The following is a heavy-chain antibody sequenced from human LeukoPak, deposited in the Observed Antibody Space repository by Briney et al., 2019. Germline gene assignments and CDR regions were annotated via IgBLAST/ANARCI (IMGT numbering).Heavy chain of an antibody. Sequence: PGGSLRLSCAASGFTFSSYGMHWVRQAPGKGLEWVAFIRYDGSNKYYADSVKGRFTISRDNSKNTLYLQMNSLRAEDTAVYYCAKARYYDSSGYYLGDYYFDYWGQGTLVTVSS. CDR3: AKARYYDSSGYYLGDYYFDY. V-gene: IGHV3-30*02. CDR1: GFTFSSYG. CDR2: IRYDGSNK. D-gene: IGHD3-22*01. J-gene: IGHJ4*02.